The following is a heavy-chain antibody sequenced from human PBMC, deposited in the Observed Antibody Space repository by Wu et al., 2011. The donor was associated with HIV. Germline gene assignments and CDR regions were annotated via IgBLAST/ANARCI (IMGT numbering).Heavy chain of an antibody. J-gene: IGHJ6*03. CDR1: GGTFSTYA. V-gene: IGHV1-69*11. CDR3: ARAYDLWSGSGYYYTVDV. D-gene: IGHD3-3*01. Sequence: QVQLVQSGAEVKKPGSSVKVSCKASGGTFSTYAISWVRQAPGQGPEWMGRVIPILGTTNYAQKFQGRVTITADESTSTAYMELSSLRSDDTGLYYCARAYDLWSGSGYYYTVDVWAKGPRSAS. CDR2: VIPILGTT.